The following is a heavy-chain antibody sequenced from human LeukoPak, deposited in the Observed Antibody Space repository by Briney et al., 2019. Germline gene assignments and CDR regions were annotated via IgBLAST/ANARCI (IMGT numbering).Heavy chain of an antibody. CDR2: IDWDDDK. CDR1: GFSLSTSGMC. Sequence: SGPTLVIPTQTLTLTCTFSGFSLSTSGMCVGWIRQPPGKALEWLARIDWDDDKYYSTSLKTRLTISKDTSKNQVVLTMTNMDPVDTATYYCARMRYDSGTQYYFDYWGQGTLVTVSS. J-gene: IGHJ4*02. D-gene: IGHD3-10*01. V-gene: IGHV2-70*11. CDR3: ARMRYDSGTQYYFDY.